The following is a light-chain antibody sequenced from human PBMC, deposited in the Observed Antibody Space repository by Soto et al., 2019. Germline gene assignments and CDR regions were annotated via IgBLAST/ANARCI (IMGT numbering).Light chain of an antibody. CDR3: AAWDDSLSGSFV. V-gene: IGLV1-47*01. J-gene: IGLJ1*01. CDR2: RDN. CDR1: SSNIGSNY. Sequence: QSVLTQPPSASGTRGQRVTMSCSGSSSNIGSNYVYWYQQLPGTAPKLLIYRDNQRPSGVPDRFSGSKSGTSASLAISGLRSEDEADYYCAAWDDSLSGSFVFGTGTKVTVL.